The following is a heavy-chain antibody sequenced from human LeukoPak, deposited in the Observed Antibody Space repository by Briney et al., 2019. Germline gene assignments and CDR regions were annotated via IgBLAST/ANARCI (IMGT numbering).Heavy chain of an antibody. J-gene: IGHJ5*02. CDR1: GGSISSGGYY. D-gene: IGHD3-3*01. CDR2: IYHSGST. CDR3: ARDHRGRHVWSGSSGWFDP. Sequence: SETLSLTCTVSGGSISSGGYYWSWIRQPPGKGLEWIGYIYHSGSTYYNPSLKSRVTISVDRSKNQFSLKLSSVTAADTAVYYCARDHRGRHVWSGSSGWFDPWGQGTLVTVSS. V-gene: IGHV4-30-2*01.